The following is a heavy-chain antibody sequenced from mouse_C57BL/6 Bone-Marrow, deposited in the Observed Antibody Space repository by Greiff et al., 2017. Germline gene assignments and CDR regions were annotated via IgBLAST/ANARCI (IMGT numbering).Heavy chain of an antibody. CDR2: IDPENGDT. J-gene: IGHJ3*01. V-gene: IGHV14-4*01. Sequence: VQLQQSGAELVRPGASVKLSCTASGFNIKDDYMPWVKQRPEQGLEWIGWIDPENGDTEYASKFQGKATITADTSSNTAYLQLSSLTSEDTAVYYCTSFITTPAWFAYWGQGTLVTVSA. CDR1: GFNIKDDY. D-gene: IGHD1-1*01. CDR3: TSFITTPAWFAY.